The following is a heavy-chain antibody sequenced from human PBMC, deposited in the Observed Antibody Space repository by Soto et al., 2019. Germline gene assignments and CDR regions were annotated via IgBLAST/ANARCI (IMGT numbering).Heavy chain of an antibody. CDR3: ARHGAWEPLDH. D-gene: IGHD1-26*01. CDR2: TNPGDSQT. Sequence: GESLKISCTGSGYNFSNYWIAWVRQMPGRGLEWMGITNPGDSQTRHSPSFQGQVTISVDKSISTAYLQWNSLKASDTAMYYCARHGAWEPLDHWGQGTLVTVSS. V-gene: IGHV5-51*01. J-gene: IGHJ4*02. CDR1: GYNFSNYW.